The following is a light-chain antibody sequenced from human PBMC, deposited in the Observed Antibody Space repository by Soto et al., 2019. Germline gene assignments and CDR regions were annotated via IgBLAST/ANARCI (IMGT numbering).Light chain of an antibody. CDR2: KAS. Sequence: DIQMTQSPSTLSASVGDRVTITCRASQSISSWLAWYQQKPGKAPKLLIYKASSLKSGVPSRFSGSGSGTEFTLTISSLQPDDFATYYCQHRDTFGQGIKLEIK. V-gene: IGKV1-5*03. CDR1: QSISSW. CDR3: QHRDT. J-gene: IGKJ2*01.